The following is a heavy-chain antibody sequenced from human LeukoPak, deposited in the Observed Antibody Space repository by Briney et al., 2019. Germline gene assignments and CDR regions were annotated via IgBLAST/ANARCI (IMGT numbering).Heavy chain of an antibody. D-gene: IGHD3-22*01. Sequence: PSETLSLTCTVSGGSISNYYWSWIRQPPGKGLEWIGEINHSGSTNYNPSLKSRVTISVDTSKNQFSLKLSSVTAADTAVYYCARETYYYDSSGYYFHAPFDYWGQGTLVTVSS. CDR3: ARETYYYDSSGYYFHAPFDY. CDR1: GGSISNYY. CDR2: INHSGST. V-gene: IGHV4-34*01. J-gene: IGHJ4*02.